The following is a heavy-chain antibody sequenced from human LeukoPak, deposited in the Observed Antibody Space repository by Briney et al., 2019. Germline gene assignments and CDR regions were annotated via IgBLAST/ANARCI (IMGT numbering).Heavy chain of an antibody. D-gene: IGHD2-15*01. J-gene: IGHJ4*02. V-gene: IGHV3-23*01. CDR1: RFTFSDYD. CDR2: ISAGGST. CDR3: AKGSDCSLDLCGPDY. Sequence: GGSLRLSCAASRFTFSDYDMNWVRQAPGKGLEWVSGISAGGSTEYADSVKGRFTVSRDNSKNTLFLQMNSLRAEDTAVYYCAKGSDCSLDLCGPDYWGQGTLVTVSS.